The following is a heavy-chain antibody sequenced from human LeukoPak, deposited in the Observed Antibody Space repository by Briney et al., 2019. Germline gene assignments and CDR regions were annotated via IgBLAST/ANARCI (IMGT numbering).Heavy chain of an antibody. CDR2: IHPSGML. V-gene: IGHV4-31*03. Sequence: PSETLSLTSTVSGASFNSDDQYWNWTRQSPGKGLEWIGSIHPSGMLYNNPCLESRVTMSRDTSTNQFSLNLNSVTAADTAVYFCSRGLDSRKLGYWGQGILVTVSS. J-gene: IGHJ4*02. CDR1: GASFNSDDQY. CDR3: SRGLDSRKLGY. D-gene: IGHD3-22*01.